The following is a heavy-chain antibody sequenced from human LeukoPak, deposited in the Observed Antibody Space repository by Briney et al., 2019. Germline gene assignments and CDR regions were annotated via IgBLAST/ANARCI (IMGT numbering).Heavy chain of an antibody. CDR3: ATAVPGSGSYYNYYYYYGMDV. D-gene: IGHD3-10*01. CDR1: GYTFTSYD. CDR2: MNPNSGNT. V-gene: IGHV1-8*03. Sequence: ASVKVSCKASGYTFTSYDINWVRQATGQGLEWMGWMNPNSGNTGYAQKFQGRVTITRNTSISTAYMELSSLRSEDTAVYYCATAVPGSGSYYNYYYYYGMDVWGQGTTVTVSS. J-gene: IGHJ6*02.